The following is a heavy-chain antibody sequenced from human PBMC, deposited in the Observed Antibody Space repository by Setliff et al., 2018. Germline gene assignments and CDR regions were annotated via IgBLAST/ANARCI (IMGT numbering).Heavy chain of an antibody. CDR3: TRNLAYYDFWSGYPNNYYFDY. Sequence: GGSLRLSCVASRFTFSNYGMHWVRQAPGKGLEWVGRIRSKAYGGTTEYAASVKGRFTISRDDSKSIAYLQMNSLKTEDTAVYYCTRNLAYYDFWSGYPNNYYFDYWGQGTLVTVSS. V-gene: IGHV3-49*04. CDR1: RFTFSNYG. CDR2: IRSKAYGGTT. D-gene: IGHD3-3*01. J-gene: IGHJ4*02.